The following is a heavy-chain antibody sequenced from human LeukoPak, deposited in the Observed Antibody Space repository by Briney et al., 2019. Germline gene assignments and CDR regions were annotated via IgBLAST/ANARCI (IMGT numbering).Heavy chain of an antibody. CDR3: ARARGTLDDWFDP. V-gene: IGHV4-34*01. Sequence: GSLRLSCAASGFTVSSNYMSWVRQPPGKGLEWIGEINHSGSTNYNPSLKSRVTISVDTSKNQFSLKLSSVTAADTAVYYCARARGTLDDWFDPWGQGTLVTVSS. J-gene: IGHJ5*02. CDR2: INHSGST. D-gene: IGHD1-7*01. CDR1: GFTVSSNY.